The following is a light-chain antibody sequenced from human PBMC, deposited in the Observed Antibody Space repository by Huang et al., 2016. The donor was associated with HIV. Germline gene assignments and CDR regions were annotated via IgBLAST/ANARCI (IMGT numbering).Light chain of an antibody. CDR3: QQYSNWPPA. CDR2: GAS. V-gene: IGKV3-15*01. Sequence: ETVMTQSPATLSVSPGERATLSCRASQSVSNNLAWYQQKPGQSPRVLIYGASTRAPGIPARFSGSGSGTEFTLTISGLQSEDFVVYYCQQYSNWPPAFGGGTRVEIK. CDR1: QSVSNN. J-gene: IGKJ4*01.